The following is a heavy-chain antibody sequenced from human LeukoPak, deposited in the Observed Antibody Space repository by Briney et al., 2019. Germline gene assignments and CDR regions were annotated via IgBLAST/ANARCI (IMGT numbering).Heavy chain of an antibody. Sequence: PSETLSLTCTVSGGSISSYYWSWIRQPPGKGLEWIGYIYYSGSTNYNPSLKSRVTISVDKSKNQFSLKLSSVTAADTAVYYCVRREVTIFGEVIKQRKYYFDYWGQGTLVTVSS. D-gene: IGHD3-3*01. CDR3: VRREVTIFGEVIKQRKYYFDY. V-gene: IGHV4-59*12. CDR2: IYYSGST. CDR1: GGSISSYY. J-gene: IGHJ4*02.